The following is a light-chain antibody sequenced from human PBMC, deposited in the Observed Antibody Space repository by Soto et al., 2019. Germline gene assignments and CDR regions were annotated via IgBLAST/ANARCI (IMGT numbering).Light chain of an antibody. J-gene: IGKJ1*01. Sequence: EIVMTQSPATLSVSPGERATLSCRASQSVSSSYLAWYQQKPGQAPRLLIYGTSSRATGIPDRFSGSGSGTDFTLTISRLEPEDFAVYYCQHYGRSARTFGQGTKVDIK. CDR2: GTS. V-gene: IGKV3-20*01. CDR1: QSVSSSY. CDR3: QHYGRSART.